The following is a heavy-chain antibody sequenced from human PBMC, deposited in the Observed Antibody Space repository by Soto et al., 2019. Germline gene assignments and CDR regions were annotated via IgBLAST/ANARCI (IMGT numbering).Heavy chain of an antibody. Sequence: SDTLSLTCTVSGFYISSYYWSWLRQPPGKGLEWIGYIYYSGSTYYNPSLKSRVTISVDTSKNQFSLKLSSVTAADTAVYYCARDRGYCSGGSCYLHWFDPWGQGTLVTVSS. V-gene: IGHV4-59*12. CDR2: IYYSGST. CDR1: GFYISSYY. D-gene: IGHD2-15*01. J-gene: IGHJ5*02. CDR3: ARDRGYCSGGSCYLHWFDP.